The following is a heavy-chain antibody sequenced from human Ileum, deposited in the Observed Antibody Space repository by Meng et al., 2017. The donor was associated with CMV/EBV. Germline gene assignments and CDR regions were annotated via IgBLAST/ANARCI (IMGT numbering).Heavy chain of an antibody. V-gene: IGHV3-74*01. CDR1: GFTFNTYV. J-gene: IGHJ4*02. CDR2: ISHDGIHT. D-gene: IGHD2-2*03. Sequence: VQLVHPGGGLVQPGGSLGLSCAAPGFTFNTYVMHWVRQVPGKGLEWISRISHDGIHTTYVDSVKGRFTISRDNAKNTVYLEMNSLRVEDTAMYFCARDVNWILFDFWGQGSLVTVSS. CDR3: ARDVNWILFDF.